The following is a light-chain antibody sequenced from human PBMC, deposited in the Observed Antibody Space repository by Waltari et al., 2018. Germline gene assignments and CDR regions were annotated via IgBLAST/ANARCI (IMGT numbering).Light chain of an antibody. V-gene: IGLV2-14*03. CDR1: SIDIGAFNY. CDR2: DVN. CDR3: CSFTSTSSWV. J-gene: IGLJ3*02. Sequence: HSALTQPASVSGSPGQSITISCTGTSIDIGAFNYVSWYQQHPGKAPKLIIFDVNNRPSGVSSRFAGSKSGNTASLTISGLQAEDEADFYCCSFTSTSSWVFGGGTKLTVL.